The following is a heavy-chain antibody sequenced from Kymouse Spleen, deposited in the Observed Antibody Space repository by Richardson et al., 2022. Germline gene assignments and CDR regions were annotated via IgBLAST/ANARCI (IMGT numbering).Heavy chain of an antibody. J-gene: IGHJ6*02. Sequence: QVQLQQWGAGLLKPSETLSLTCAVYGGSFSGYYWSWIRQPPGKGLEWIGEINHSGSTNYNPSLKSRVTISVDTSKNQFSLKLSSVTAADTAVYYCASLDYGGNSDYYYYGMDVWGQGTTVTVSS. CDR3: ASLDYGGNSDYYYYGMDV. CDR2: INHSGST. CDR1: GGSFSGYY. V-gene: IGHV4-34*01. D-gene: IGHD4-23*01.